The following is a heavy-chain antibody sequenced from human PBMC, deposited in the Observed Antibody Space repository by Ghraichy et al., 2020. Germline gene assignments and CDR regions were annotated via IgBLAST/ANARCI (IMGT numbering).Heavy chain of an antibody. Sequence: GGSLRLSCAASGFTFSIYGMSWVRQAPGKGLEWVSGISNSGGTTYYADSVKGRFTISRDNSKNTLSLQMNSLRDDDTAVYYCARVEGLGVVDLPFDIWGQGRMVIVSS. CDR3: ARVEGLGVVDLPFDI. J-gene: IGHJ3*02. CDR1: GFTFSIYG. D-gene: IGHD3-16*01. V-gene: IGHV3-23*01. CDR2: ISNSGGTT.